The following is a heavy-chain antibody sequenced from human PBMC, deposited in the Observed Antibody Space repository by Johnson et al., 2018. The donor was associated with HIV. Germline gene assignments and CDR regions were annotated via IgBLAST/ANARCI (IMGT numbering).Heavy chain of an antibody. CDR1: GFTFSSYD. J-gene: IGHJ3*02. D-gene: IGHD3-9*01. CDR2: IGTAGDT. V-gene: IGHV3-13*01. CDR3: TTPLDQFDWISSVWVPGHGFDI. Sequence: VQLVESGGGLVQPGGSLRLSCAASGFTFSSYDMHWVRQATGKGLEWVSAIGTAGDTYYPGPVKGRFTISRDNSKNTLYLQMNSLRVEDTAVYYCTTPLDQFDWISSVWVPGHGFDIWGHGTKVTVSS.